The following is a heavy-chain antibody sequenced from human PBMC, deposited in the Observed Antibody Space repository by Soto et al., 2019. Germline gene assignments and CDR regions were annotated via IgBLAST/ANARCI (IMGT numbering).Heavy chain of an antibody. Sequence: PSETLSLTCTVSGGSISSGGYYWSWIRQHPGKGLEWIGYIYYSGSAYYNPSLKSRVTISLDTSKNQFSLKLSSVTAADTAVYYCARVWRKGAFDIWGQGTMVTVSS. V-gene: IGHV4-31*03. CDR3: ARVWRKGAFDI. CDR1: GGSISSGGYY. CDR2: IYYSGSA. J-gene: IGHJ3*02.